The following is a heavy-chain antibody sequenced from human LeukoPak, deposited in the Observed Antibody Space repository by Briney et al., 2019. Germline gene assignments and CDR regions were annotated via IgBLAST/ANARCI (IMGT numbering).Heavy chain of an antibody. V-gene: IGHV5-51*01. CDR3: ARQQLVQGDAFDI. Sequence: GESLKISCKGSGYSFTSYWIGWVRQMPGKGLEWMGIIYPGDSDTRYSPSFRGQVTISTDKSISTAYLQWSSLKASDTAMYYCARQQLVQGDAFDIWGQGTMVTVSS. CDR2: IYPGDSDT. CDR1: GYSFTSYW. J-gene: IGHJ3*02. D-gene: IGHD6-13*01.